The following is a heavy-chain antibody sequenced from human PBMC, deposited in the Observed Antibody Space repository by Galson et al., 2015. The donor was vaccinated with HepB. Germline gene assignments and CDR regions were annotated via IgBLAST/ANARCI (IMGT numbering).Heavy chain of an antibody. CDR2: INAGNGNA. CDR3: ARGGLLWFGELARFDY. CDR1: GSTVTSYA. V-gene: IGHV1-3*01. D-gene: IGHD3-10*01. Sequence: SVKVSCKASGSTVTSYAMHWVRQAPGQRLEWMGWINAGNGNAKYSQKFQGRVTITRDTSASTAYMELSSLRSEDTAVYYCARGGLLWFGELARFDYWGQGTLVTVSS. J-gene: IGHJ4*02.